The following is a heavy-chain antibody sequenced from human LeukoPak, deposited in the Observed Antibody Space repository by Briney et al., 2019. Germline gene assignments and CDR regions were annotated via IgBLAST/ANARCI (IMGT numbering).Heavy chain of an antibody. J-gene: IGHJ4*02. CDR2: INPDSGGT. D-gene: IGHD4-17*01. Sequence: ASVKVSCKASGYTFTSYYMHWVRQAPGQGLEWMGRINPDSGGTNYAQKFQGRVTMTRDTSISTAYMELSRLTSDDTAVYYCARGAERGDYAGYWGQGTLVTVSS. CDR1: GYTFTSYY. V-gene: IGHV1-2*06. CDR3: ARGAERGDYAGY.